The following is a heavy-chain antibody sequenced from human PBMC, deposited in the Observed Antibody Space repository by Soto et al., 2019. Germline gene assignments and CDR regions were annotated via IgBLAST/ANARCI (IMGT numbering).Heavy chain of an antibody. D-gene: IGHD3-22*01. CDR2: IIPIFGTA. CDR1: GGTFSSYA. J-gene: IGHJ2*01. CDR3: ARDRTDYYDSSGYYPPRGSPGYFDL. V-gene: IGHV1-69*13. Sequence: AVKGSCKASGGTFSSYAISWVRQEHRQGLEWMGGIIPIFGTANYAQKFQGRVTITADESTSTAYMELSSLRSEDTAVYYCARDRTDYYDSSGYYPPRGSPGYFDLWGRGTLVTVSS.